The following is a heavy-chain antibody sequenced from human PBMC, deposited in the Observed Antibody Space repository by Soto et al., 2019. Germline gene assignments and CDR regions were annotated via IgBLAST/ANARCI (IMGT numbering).Heavy chain of an antibody. J-gene: IGHJ4*02. CDR3: ARGMTTVTTLDY. V-gene: IGHV4-30-2*01. CDR2: MYHSGST. CDR1: GGSISSGGYS. D-gene: IGHD4-4*01. Sequence: QLQLQESGSGLVKPSQTLSLTCAVSGGSISSGGYSWSWLRQPPGKGLEWIGYMYHSGSTYYNPSLDSRVSIPVDRAKKQFSLKLSSVTAADTVVYYCARGMTTVTTLDYWGQGTLGTVSP.